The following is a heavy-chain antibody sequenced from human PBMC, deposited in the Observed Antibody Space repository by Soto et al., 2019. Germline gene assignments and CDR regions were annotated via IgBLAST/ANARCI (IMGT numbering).Heavy chain of an antibody. CDR3: ERDAKFNYGGKCGFDC. CDR2: IKSDGSDT. D-gene: IGHD4-17*01. J-gene: IGHJ4*02. Sequence: GGSXRLSCLASAFTFIIDCVGLVRKATGKGLVWVAHIKSDGSDTKYADSVKGRFNISRENAKNSVYLQMNSMRAEDTAVYYCERDAKFNYGGKCGFDCWGQGTLVTVSS. V-gene: IGHV3-74*03. CDR1: AFTFIIDC.